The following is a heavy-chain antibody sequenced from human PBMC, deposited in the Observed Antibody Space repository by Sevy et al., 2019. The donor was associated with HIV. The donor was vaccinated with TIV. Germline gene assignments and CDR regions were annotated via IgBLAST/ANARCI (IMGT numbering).Heavy chain of an antibody. CDR3: VRDRSIEMATGAFDI. V-gene: IGHV3-30*04. Sequence: GGSLRLSCAASGFTFSSYAMHWVRQAPGKGLEWVAVISYDGSNKYYADSVKGRFTISRDNSKNTLYLQMNSLRAEDTAVYYCVRDRSIEMATGAFDIWGQGTMVTVSS. D-gene: IGHD5-12*01. CDR2: ISYDGSNK. CDR1: GFTFSSYA. J-gene: IGHJ3*02.